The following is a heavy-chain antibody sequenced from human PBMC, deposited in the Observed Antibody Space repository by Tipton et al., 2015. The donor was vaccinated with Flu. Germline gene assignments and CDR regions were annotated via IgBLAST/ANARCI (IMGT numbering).Heavy chain of an antibody. CDR1: GGSINNYY. D-gene: IGHD1-7*01. V-gene: IGHV4-59*08. CDR3: ARRSFSKTGTSKSGAFDV. J-gene: IGHJ3*01. Sequence: TLSLTCTVSGGSINNYYWSWIRQPPGKGLEWIGYIYYTGSTNYNPSLKSRVTISVDTSKNQFSLNLSSVTAADTALYCCARRSFSKTGTSKSGAFDVWGQGTMVTVSS. CDR2: IYYTGST.